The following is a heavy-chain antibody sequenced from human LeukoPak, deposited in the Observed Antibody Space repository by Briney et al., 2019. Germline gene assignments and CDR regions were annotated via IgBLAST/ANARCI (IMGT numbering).Heavy chain of an antibody. CDR2: MNPKSGNT. CDR1: GYTFTSYD. J-gene: IGHJ4*02. D-gene: IGHD1-26*01. CDR3: ARVTGSIDY. Sequence: GASVKVSCKASGYTFTSYDINWVRQATGHGLEWMGWMNPKSGNTGYAQKFQGRVTMTRDTSIRTAYMELSSLRSEDTAVYYCARVTGSIDYWGQGTLVTVSS. V-gene: IGHV1-8*01.